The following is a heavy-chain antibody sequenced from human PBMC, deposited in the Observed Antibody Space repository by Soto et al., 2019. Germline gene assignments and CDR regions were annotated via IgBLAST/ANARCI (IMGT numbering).Heavy chain of an antibody. J-gene: IGHJ3*02. V-gene: IGHV3-9*01. CDR2: ISWNSGSI. D-gene: IGHD2-15*01. CDR3: AKDITVEAVVAATGFDI. Sequence: GGSLRLSCAASGFTFDDYAMHWVRQAPGKGLEWVSGISWNSGSIGYADSVKGRFTISRDNAKNSLYLQMNSLRAEDTALYYCAKDITVEAVVAATGFDIWGQGTMVTVSS. CDR1: GFTFDDYA.